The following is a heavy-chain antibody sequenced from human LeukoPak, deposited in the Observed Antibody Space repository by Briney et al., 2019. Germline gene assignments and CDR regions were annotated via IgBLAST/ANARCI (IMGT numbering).Heavy chain of an antibody. CDR2: INPNSGGT. CDR3: AGVVDTVFDY. CDR1: GYTFTGYY. D-gene: IGHD5-18*01. V-gene: IGHV1-2*06. J-gene: IGHJ4*02. Sequence: ASVKVSCKASGYTFTGYYMHWVRQAPGQGLEWMGRINPNSGGTNYAQKFQGRVTMTRDTSISTACMELSRLRSDDTAVYYRAGVVDTVFDYWGQGTLVTVSS.